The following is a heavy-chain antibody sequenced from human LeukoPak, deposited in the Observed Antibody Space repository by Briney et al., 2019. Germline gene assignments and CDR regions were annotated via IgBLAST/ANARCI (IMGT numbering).Heavy chain of an antibody. Sequence: SGPTLVKPTQTLTLTCTFSGFSLITTGVGVGWIRQPPGKALEWLALIYWDDDKRYSPSLKSRLTITKDTSKNQVVLTMTNMDPVGTATYYCAHSLSDTFGGVIAIDYWGQGTLVTVSS. CDR3: AHSLSDTFGGVIAIDY. V-gene: IGHV2-5*02. CDR2: IYWDDDK. D-gene: IGHD3-16*02. J-gene: IGHJ4*02. CDR1: GFSLITTGVG.